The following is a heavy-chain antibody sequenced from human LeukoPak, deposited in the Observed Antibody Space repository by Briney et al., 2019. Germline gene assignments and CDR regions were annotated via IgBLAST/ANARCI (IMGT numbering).Heavy chain of an antibody. CDR2: ISGSGGST. Sequence: PGGSLRLSCAASGFTVSSSYMSWVRQTPGKGLEWVSAISGSGGSTYYADSVKGRFTISRDNSKNTLYLQMNSLRAEDTAVYYCAKEFSGWYAAFDIWGQGTMVTVSS. CDR3: AKEFSGWYAAFDI. CDR1: GFTVSSSY. V-gene: IGHV3-23*01. D-gene: IGHD6-19*01. J-gene: IGHJ3*02.